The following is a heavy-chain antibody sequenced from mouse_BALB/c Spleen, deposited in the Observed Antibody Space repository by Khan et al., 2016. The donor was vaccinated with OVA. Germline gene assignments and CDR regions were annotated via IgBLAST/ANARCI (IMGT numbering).Heavy chain of an antibody. J-gene: IGHJ2*01. CDR2: ISYSGNT. V-gene: IGHV3-2*02. CDR1: GYSITSDYV. CDR3: ARIQGGDFDY. D-gene: IGHD3-2*02. Sequence: EVQLVETGPGLVKPSQSLSLTCTVTGYSITSDYVWNWIRQFPGNKLEWMGYISYSGNTKYNPSLKSRISITRDTSKNPFFLQLNFVTIEDTATYYCARIQGGDFDYWGQGTTLTVS.